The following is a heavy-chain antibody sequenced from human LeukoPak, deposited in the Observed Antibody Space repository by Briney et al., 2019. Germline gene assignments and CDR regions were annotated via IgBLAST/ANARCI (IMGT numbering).Heavy chain of an antibody. CDR2: ISRSGGST. Sequence: SGGSLRLSCAASGFTFSSYAMSWVRQAPGKGLEWVSAISRSGGSTYYADSVKGRFTISKDNSKNTLYLQMNSLRAEHTAVYYCATPYKKGFVYWGQGTLVTVSS. CDR3: ATPYKKGFVY. V-gene: IGHV3-23*01. J-gene: IGHJ4*02. D-gene: IGHD5-24*01. CDR1: GFTFSSYA.